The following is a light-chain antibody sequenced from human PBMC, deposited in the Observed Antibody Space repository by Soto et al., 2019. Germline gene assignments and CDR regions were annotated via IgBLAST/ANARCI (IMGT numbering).Light chain of an antibody. CDR1: QGISSY. CDR3: QQYYSYPLT. Sequence: AIRMTQSPSSFSASTGDRVTITCRASQGISSYLAWYQQKPGKAPKLLIYAASTLQSGVPSRFSVSGSGTAFNLTISCLQSEDFATYYCQQYYSYPLTFGGGTKVEIK. CDR2: AAS. V-gene: IGKV1-8*01. J-gene: IGKJ4*01.